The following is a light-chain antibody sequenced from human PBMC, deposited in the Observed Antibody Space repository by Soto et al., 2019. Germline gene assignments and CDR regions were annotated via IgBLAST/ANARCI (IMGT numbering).Light chain of an antibody. Sequence: EIQVTQSPSSMSASVGDRVTITCRASQSISRHLNWYQQKPGKAPKLLINIASSLQSGVPSRFSGSGSGTDFTLTISNVQPEDFATYYCQQTYSTPQPFGQGTRLEIK. V-gene: IGKV1-39*01. CDR1: QSISRH. J-gene: IGKJ5*01. CDR3: QQTYSTPQP. CDR2: IAS.